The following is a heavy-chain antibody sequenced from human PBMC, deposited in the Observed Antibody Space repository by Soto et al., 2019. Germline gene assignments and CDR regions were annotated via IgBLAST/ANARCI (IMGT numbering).Heavy chain of an antibody. Sequence: QVQLVESGGGVVQPGRSLRLSCAASGFTFRNYGMHWVRQAPGKGLEWVAVISYDGSNKYYVDSVKGRFTISRDNSKNTLDLQMNSLRAEDTAVYYCAKERAMAVAGADYWGQGTLVTVSS. V-gene: IGHV3-30*18. CDR3: AKERAMAVAGADY. CDR1: GFTFRNYG. CDR2: ISYDGSNK. D-gene: IGHD6-19*01. J-gene: IGHJ4*02.